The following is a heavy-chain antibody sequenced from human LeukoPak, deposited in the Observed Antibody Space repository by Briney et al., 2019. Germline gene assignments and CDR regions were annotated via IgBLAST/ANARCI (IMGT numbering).Heavy chain of an antibody. CDR3: ARGYSGSYHTPFY. J-gene: IGHJ4*02. V-gene: IGHV4-39*07. CDR2: IYHGGNT. Sequence: SSETLSLTCTVSGGSISSSSYYWGWIRQPPGKGLEWIGSIYHGGNTYYNPSLESRVTISVDTSKNQFSLKLSSVTAADTAVYYCARGYSGSYHTPFYWGQGTLVTVSS. CDR1: GGSISSSSYY. D-gene: IGHD1-26*01.